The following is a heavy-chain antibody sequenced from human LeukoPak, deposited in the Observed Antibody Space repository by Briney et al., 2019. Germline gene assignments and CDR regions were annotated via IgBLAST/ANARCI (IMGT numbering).Heavy chain of an antibody. J-gene: IGHJ6*03. CDR2: IKQDGSEK. CDR3: AREISGSWYVSVGGYYYYYFMDV. D-gene: IGHD6-13*01. Sequence: PGGSLRLSCAASGFSFSSDCMSWVCQAPEEGLEWVSNIKQDGSEKYCVYSVKGRSTNPRHTAKNSPYLQMSRLSDEASAVYYCAREISGSWYVSVGGYYYYYFMDVWGKGTTVTVSS. CDR1: GFSFSSDC. V-gene: IGHV3-7*01.